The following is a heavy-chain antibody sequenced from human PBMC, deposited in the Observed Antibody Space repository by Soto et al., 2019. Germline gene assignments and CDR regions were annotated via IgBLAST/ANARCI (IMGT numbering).Heavy chain of an antibody. D-gene: IGHD2-21*01. J-gene: IGHJ6*02. CDR1: GYTFTGYY. Sequence: GASVKVSCKASGYTFTGYYMHWVRQAPGQGLKWMGGIIPIFGTANYAQKFQGRVTITADESTSTAYMELSSLRSEDTAVYYCARVSSWGGNYYYYYGMDVWGQGTTVTVSS. CDR3: ARVSSWGGNYYYYYGMDV. CDR2: IIPIFGTA. V-gene: IGHV1-69*13.